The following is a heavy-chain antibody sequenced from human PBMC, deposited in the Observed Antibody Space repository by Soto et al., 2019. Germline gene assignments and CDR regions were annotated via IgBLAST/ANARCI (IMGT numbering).Heavy chain of an antibody. Sequence: SETLSLTCTVSGGSISSGGYYWSWIRQHPRKGLEWIGYIYYSGSTYYNPSLKSRVTISVDTSKNQFSLKLSSVTAADTAVYYCARELGYCSSTSCYTVGMDVWGQGTTVTVSS. CDR2: IYYSGST. J-gene: IGHJ6*02. CDR1: GGSISSGGYY. CDR3: ARELGYCSSTSCYTVGMDV. D-gene: IGHD2-2*02. V-gene: IGHV4-31*03.